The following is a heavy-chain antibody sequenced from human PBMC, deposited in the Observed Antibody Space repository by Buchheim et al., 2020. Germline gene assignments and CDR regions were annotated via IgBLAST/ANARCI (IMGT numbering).Heavy chain of an antibody. CDR1: GFTFSSYA. CDR3: ARDLPRWEQWLAYYYYYGMDV. V-gene: IGHV3-30-3*01. CDR2: ISYDGSNK. Sequence: QVQLVESGGGVVQPGRSLRLPCAASGFTFSSYAMHWVRQAPGKGLEWVAVISYDGSNKYYADSVKGRFTISRDNSKNTLYLQMNSLRAEDTAVYYWARDLPRWEQWLAYYYYYGMDVWGQGTT. J-gene: IGHJ6*02. D-gene: IGHD6-19*01.